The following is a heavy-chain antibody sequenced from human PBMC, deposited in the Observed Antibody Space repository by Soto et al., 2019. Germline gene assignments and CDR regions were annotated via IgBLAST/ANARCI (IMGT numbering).Heavy chain of an antibody. CDR1: GYTFTSYD. CDR2: MNPNSGNT. J-gene: IGHJ5*02. Sequence: GASVKVSCKASGYTFTSYDINWVRQATGQGLEWMGWMNPNSGNTGYAQKFQGRVTMTRNTSISTAYMELRSLRSDDTAVYYCARVQLSITIFEVVIIQGWFDPWGQGTLVTVSS. V-gene: IGHV1-8*01. D-gene: IGHD3-3*01. CDR3: ARVQLSITIFEVVIIQGWFDP.